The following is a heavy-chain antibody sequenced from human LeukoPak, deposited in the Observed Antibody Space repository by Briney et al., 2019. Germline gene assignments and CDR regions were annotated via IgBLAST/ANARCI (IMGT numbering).Heavy chain of an antibody. CDR2: IYHSGST. CDR1: GGSISSGGYS. D-gene: IGHD1-26*01. V-gene: IGHV4-30-2*01. J-gene: IGHJ4*02. CDR3: ARDRELGFDY. Sequence: SETLSLTCAVSGGSISSGGYSWSWIRQPPGKGLEWIGYIYHSGSTYYNPSLKSRVTISVDTSKNQFSLKLSSVTAADTAVYYCARDRELGFDYWGQGTLVTVSS.